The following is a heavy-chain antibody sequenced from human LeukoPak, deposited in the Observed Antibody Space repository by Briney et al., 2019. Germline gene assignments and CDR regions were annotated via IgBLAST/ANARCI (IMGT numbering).Heavy chain of an antibody. J-gene: IGHJ6*02. D-gene: IGHD2-15*01. V-gene: IGHV3-23*01. CDR3: AKDRRLGIVVVVATFGMDV. CDR1: GFTFSSYA. CDR2: ISGSGGST. Sequence: GGSLRLSCAASGFTFSSYAMSWVRQAPGKGLEWVSAISGSGGSTYYADSVKGRFTISRDNSKNTLYLQMNSLRAEVTAVYYCAKDRRLGIVVVVATFGMDVWGQGTTVTVSS.